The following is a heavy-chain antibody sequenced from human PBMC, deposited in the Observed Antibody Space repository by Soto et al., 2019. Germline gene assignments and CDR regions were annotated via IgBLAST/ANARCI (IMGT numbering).Heavy chain of an antibody. CDR2: ISRDGSSK. D-gene: IGHD2-8*01. Sequence: XGSLRLSCAASGFTFSRYAMHWVRQAPGEGLEWVAVISRDGSSKYYGDSVKGRFTVSRDNSNNTLYLSMTSLRPDDTAVFYCARSRNGAVPDSINFWGQGTLVTVSS. V-gene: IGHV3-30-3*01. CDR1: GFTFSRYA. J-gene: IGHJ4*02. CDR3: ARSRNGAVPDSINF.